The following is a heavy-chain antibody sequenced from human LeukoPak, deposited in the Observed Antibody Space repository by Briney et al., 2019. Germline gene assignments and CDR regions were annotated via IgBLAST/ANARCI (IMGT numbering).Heavy chain of an antibody. D-gene: IGHD6-19*01. J-gene: IGHJ4*02. CDR1: GFTFSSYS. Sequence: PGGSLRLSCAASGFTFSSYSMNWVRQAPGKGLEWVSGISWNSGSIGYADSVKGRFTISRDNAKNSLYLQMNSLRAEDTALYYCAKDKGGSSGWSYYFDYWGQGTLVTVSS. CDR3: AKDKGGSSGWSYYFDY. V-gene: IGHV3-9*01. CDR2: ISWNSGSI.